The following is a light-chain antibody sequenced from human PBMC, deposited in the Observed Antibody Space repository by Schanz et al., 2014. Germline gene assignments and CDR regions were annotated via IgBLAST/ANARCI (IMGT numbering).Light chain of an antibody. Sequence: QSALTQPASVSGSPGQSITISCTGTNSDIGGYNYVSWYQHHPGKAPKLMIFDVTERPSGVSNRFSGSKSGNTASLTISGLQAEDEADYYCSSYTSISTLNYVFGSGTKLTVL. CDR1: NSDIGGYNY. CDR3: SSYTSISTLNYV. CDR2: DVT. J-gene: IGLJ1*01. V-gene: IGLV2-14*03.